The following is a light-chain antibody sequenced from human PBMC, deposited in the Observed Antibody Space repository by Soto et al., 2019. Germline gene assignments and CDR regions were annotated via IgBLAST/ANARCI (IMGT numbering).Light chain of an antibody. CDR2: GAS. Sequence: EIVLTQSPATLSLSPGESATLSCRASQSVSSYLAWYQQKPGQAPRLLIYGASNRATGIPDRFSGSGAGTDFTLTISRLEPEDFAVYYCQQYGSSGTFGKGTNEEIK. V-gene: IGKV3-20*01. J-gene: IGKJ1*01. CDR3: QQYGSSGT. CDR1: QSVSSY.